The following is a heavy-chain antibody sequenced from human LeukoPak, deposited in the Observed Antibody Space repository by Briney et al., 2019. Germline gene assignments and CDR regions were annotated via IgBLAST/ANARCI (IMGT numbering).Heavy chain of an antibody. Sequence: SVKVSCKASGGTFITYGINWVRQAPGQGLEWMGGIVPMFGMANYAQKFEGRVSITTDESSTTAYMELSSLRSEDTAFYYCATTSVRDGFNYFDYWGQGTLVPVSS. CDR1: GGTFITYG. D-gene: IGHD5-24*01. CDR3: ATTSVRDGFNYFDY. J-gene: IGHJ4*02. CDR2: IVPMFGMA. V-gene: IGHV1-69*05.